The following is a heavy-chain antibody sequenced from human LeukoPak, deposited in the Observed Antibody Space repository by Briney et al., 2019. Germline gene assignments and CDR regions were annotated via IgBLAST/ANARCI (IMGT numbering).Heavy chain of an antibody. J-gene: IGHJ6*02. CDR3: AKDNKVAGLEYYYYYYGMDV. CDR2: ISGSGGST. D-gene: IGHD6-19*01. CDR1: GFTFSSDA. Sequence: PGGSLRLSCAASGFTFSSDAMSWVRQAPGKGLEWVSAISGSGGSTYNADPVKGRFTISRDNSKNTLYLQMNSLRAEDTAVYYCAKDNKVAGLEYYYYYYGMDVWGQGTTVTVSS. V-gene: IGHV3-23*01.